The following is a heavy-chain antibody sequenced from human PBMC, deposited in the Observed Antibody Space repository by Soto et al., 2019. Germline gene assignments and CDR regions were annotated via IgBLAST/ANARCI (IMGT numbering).Heavy chain of an antibody. D-gene: IGHD2-21*02. CDR1: GFTFSSYA. CDR3: ARDLHIVVVTAFDY. CDR2: ISYDGSNK. Sequence: QVQLVESGGGVVQPGRSLRLSCAASGFTFSSYAMHWVRQAPGKGLEWVAVISYDGSNKYYADSVKGRFTISRDNSKNTLYLQMNSLRAEDTDVYYCARDLHIVVVTAFDYWGQGTLVTVSS. V-gene: IGHV3-30-3*01. J-gene: IGHJ4*02.